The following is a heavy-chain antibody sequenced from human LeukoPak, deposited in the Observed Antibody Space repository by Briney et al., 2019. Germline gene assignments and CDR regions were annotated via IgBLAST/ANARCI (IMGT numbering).Heavy chain of an antibody. D-gene: IGHD6-19*01. Sequence: PSETLSLTCAVSGGSISSGGYYWSWIRQPPGKGLEWIGYIYYSGSTNYNPSLKSRVTISVDTSKNQFSLKLSSVTAADTAVYYCAKGSGWFGYWGQGTLVTVSS. CDR1: GGSISSGGYY. V-gene: IGHV4-61*08. J-gene: IGHJ5*01. CDR3: AKGSGWFGY. CDR2: IYYSGST.